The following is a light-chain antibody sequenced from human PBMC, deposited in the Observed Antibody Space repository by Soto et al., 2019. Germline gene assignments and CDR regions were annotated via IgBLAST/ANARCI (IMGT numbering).Light chain of an antibody. CDR3: QSYDSRVV. V-gene: IGLV1-40*01. CDR2: GNS. CDR1: SSNIGAGYD. J-gene: IGLJ2*01. Sequence: QSVLTQPPSVSGAPGQRVTISCTGSSSNIGAGYDVHWYQQLPGTAPKLLIYGNSNRPSGVPDRFSGSKSGTSASLAITGLQAEDEADYYCQSYDSRVVFSGGTKVTVL.